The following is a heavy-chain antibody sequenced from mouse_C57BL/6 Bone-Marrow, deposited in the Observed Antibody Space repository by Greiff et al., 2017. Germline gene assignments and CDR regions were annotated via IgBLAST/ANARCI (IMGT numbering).Heavy chain of an antibody. Sequence: VQLQQSGPVLVKPGASVKMSCKASGYTFTDYYMNWVKQSHGKSLEWIGDINPYNGGTSYNQKFKGKATFTVDKSSSTAYMELNSLTSEDSAVYYCARGSSCYAMCYWGQGTSVTVSS. CDR1: GYTFTDYY. CDR2: INPYNGGT. D-gene: IGHD1-3*01. J-gene: IGHJ4*01. CDR3: ARGSSCYAMCY. V-gene: IGHV1-19*01.